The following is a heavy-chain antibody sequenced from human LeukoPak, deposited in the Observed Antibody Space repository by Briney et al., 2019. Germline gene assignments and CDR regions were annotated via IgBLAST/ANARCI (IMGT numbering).Heavy chain of an antibody. D-gene: IGHD6-6*01. CDR1: GFTFSNAW. Sequence: GGSLRLSCAASGFTFSNAWMNWVRQAPGKGLEWVSSISSSSSYIYYADSVRGRFTISRDNAKNSLYLQMNSLRAEDTAVYYCAREGSLAARGDYWGQGTLVTVSS. J-gene: IGHJ4*02. V-gene: IGHV3-21*01. CDR3: AREGSLAARGDY. CDR2: ISSSSSYI.